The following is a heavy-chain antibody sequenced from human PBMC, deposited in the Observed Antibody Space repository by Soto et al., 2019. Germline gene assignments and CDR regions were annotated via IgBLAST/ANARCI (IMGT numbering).Heavy chain of an antibody. CDR1: GGSISSSNW. J-gene: IGHJ5*02. Sequence: QVQLQESGPGLVKPSETLSLTCAVSGGSISSSNWWHWVRQPPGKGLEWIGEIHHSGTTNYNPSLKSRVAISVDKSKNQFSLKLNSVTAADTAVYYCARVRQYCSGTSCYLDPWGQGTLVTVSS. CDR3: ARVRQYCSGTSCYLDP. CDR2: IHHSGTT. V-gene: IGHV4-4*02. D-gene: IGHD2-2*01.